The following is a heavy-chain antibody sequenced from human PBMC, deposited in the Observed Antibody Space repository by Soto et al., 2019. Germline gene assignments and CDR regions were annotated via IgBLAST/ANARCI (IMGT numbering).Heavy chain of an antibody. V-gene: IGHV4-59*01. CDR1: GGSXSTYY. CDR3: ARGDWNSLHPFEY. Sequence: PSETLSLTCTVSGGSXSTYYWSWIRQPPGKGLEWIGYIYYSGSTNYDPSLKSRVTISVDTSKNQFSLKLSSVTAAGTAVYYCARGDWNSLHPFEYWGQGTLVTVSS. J-gene: IGHJ4*02. D-gene: IGHD1-7*01. CDR2: IYYSGST.